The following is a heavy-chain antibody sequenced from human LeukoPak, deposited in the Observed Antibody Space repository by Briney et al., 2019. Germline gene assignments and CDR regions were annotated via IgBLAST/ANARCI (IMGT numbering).Heavy chain of an antibody. J-gene: IGHJ4*02. CDR1: GFTFSNAW. D-gene: IGHD1-26*01. V-gene: IGHV3-15*01. CDR2: IKSKTDGGTT. CDR3: TTDPVGATTRSFDY. Sequence: GGSLRLSRAASGFTFSNAWMSWARQAPGKGLEWVGRIKSKTDGGTTDYAAPVKGRFTISRDDSKNTLYLQMNSLKTEDTAVYYCTTDPVGATTRSFDYWGQGTLVTVSS.